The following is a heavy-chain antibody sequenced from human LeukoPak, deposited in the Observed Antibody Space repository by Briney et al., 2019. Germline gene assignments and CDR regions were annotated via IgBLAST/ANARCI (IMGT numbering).Heavy chain of an antibody. D-gene: IGHD3-10*01. CDR2: IGTAGDT. Sequence: GGSLRLSCAASGFTFSSYDMHWVRQATGKGLEWVSAIGTAGDTYYPGSVKGRFTISRENAENSLYLQMNSLRAGDTAVYYCARGITMVRGVSNDAFDIWGQGTMVTVSS. J-gene: IGHJ3*02. CDR1: GFTFSSYD. V-gene: IGHV3-13*01. CDR3: ARGITMVRGVSNDAFDI.